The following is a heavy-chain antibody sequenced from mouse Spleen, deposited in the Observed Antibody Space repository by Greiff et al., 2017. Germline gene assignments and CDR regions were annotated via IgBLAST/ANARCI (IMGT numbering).Heavy chain of an antibody. J-gene: IGHJ3*01. Sequence: DVKLVESGGGLVKPGGSLKLSCAASGFTFSSYAMSWVRQTPEKRLEWVATISDGGSYTYYPDNVKGRFTISRDNAKNNLYLQMSHLKSEDTAMYYCARDWRRGGFAYWGQGTLVTVSA. CDR3: ARDWRRGGFAY. V-gene: IGHV5-4*01. CDR1: GFTFSSYA. CDR2: ISDGGSYT.